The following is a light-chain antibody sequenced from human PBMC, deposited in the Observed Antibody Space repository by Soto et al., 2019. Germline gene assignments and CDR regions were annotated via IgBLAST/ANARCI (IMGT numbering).Light chain of an antibody. CDR1: SGHSSYA. CDR3: QTWGTGPFV. J-gene: IGLJ7*01. CDR2: LNSDGSH. V-gene: IGLV4-69*01. Sequence: QPVLTQSPSASASLGASVKLTCTLSSGHSSYAIAWHQQQPEKGPRYLMKLNSDGSHSKGDGIPDRFSGSSSGAERYLTISSLQSEDEAAYYCQTWGTGPFVFGTGTQLTVL.